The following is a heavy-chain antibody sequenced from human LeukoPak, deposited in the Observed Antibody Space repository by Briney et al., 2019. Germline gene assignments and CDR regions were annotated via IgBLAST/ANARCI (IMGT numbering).Heavy chain of an antibody. CDR3: ARDFYQTHALDV. V-gene: IGHV4-4*02. CDR1: GVSISSTNW. D-gene: IGHD3-16*02. CDR2: IYHTGST. Sequence: KTSETLSLTCAVSGVSISSTNWWSWVRQPPGKGLEWIGEIYHTGSTKYNPSLESRVTISVDKSNNQFSVRLSSVTAADTAVYYCARDFYQTHALDVWGQGTLVTVSS. J-gene: IGHJ3*01.